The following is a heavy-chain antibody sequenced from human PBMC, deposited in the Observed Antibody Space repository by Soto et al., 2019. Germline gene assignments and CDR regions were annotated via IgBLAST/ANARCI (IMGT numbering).Heavy chain of an antibody. V-gene: IGHV3-73*01. D-gene: IGHD6-19*01. CDR1: GFTFSGST. CDR3: TRHGPYSSGWYDY. Sequence: GGSLRLSCAASGFTFSGSTMHWVRQASGKGLEWVGRIRSKAYNYATTYAASVTGTFTISRDDSKNTAYLQMNSLKTEDTAVYYCTRHGPYSSGWYDYWGQGTLVTVSS. J-gene: IGHJ4*02. CDR2: IRSKAYNYAT.